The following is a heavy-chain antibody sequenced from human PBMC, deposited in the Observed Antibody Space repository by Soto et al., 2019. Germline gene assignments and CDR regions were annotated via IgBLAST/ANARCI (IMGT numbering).Heavy chain of an antibody. CDR2: IYHGGST. V-gene: IGHV4-38-2*01. J-gene: IGHJ5*02. CDR3: ARVGPWVPYYYDSSPYTFENWFDP. Sequence: TETLSLTSAVSGYSISSGYYWGRLRQPPGKGLAWLGSIYHGGSTYYNPSLNSRVTLSIDMTNNHVSLILNSVTAADTAVYYCARVGPWVPYYYDSSPYTFENWFDPWGQGTLVTVSS. D-gene: IGHD3-22*01. CDR1: GYSISSGYY.